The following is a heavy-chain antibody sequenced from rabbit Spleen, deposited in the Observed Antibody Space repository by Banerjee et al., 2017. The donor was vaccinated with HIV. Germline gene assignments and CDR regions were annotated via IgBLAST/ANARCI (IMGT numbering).Heavy chain of an antibody. V-gene: IGHV1S45*01. Sequence: QEQLVESGGGLVQPEGSLTLTCKASGFDLSSYYYMCWVRQAPGKGLEWIGCIYTSSGSTYYASWAKGRFTISKTSSTTVTLQMTSLTVADTATYFCARNPYTGTNNLWGPGTLVTVS. J-gene: IGHJ4*01. CDR2: IYTSSGST. D-gene: IGHD7-1*01. CDR3: ARNPYTGTNNL. CDR1: GFDLSSYYY.